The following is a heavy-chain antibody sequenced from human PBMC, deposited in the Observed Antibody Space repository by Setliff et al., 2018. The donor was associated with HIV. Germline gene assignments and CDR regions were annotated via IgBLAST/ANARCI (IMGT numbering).Heavy chain of an antibody. CDR2: IIPILGVA. CDR1: RSTFNSHT. CDR3: VRGVQSPPHYSYYYMDV. D-gene: IGHD3-3*01. Sequence: SVKVSCKASRSTFNSHTINWVRQAHGQGLDWMGRIIPILGVANYAQRFQGKVTITADKSTSTAYMELTSLRFDDTAMYYCVRGVQSPPHYSYYYMDVWGEGTMVTVSS. J-gene: IGHJ6*03. V-gene: IGHV1-69*02.